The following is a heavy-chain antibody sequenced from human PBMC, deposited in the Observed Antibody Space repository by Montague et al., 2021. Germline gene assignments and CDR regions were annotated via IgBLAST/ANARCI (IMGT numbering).Heavy chain of an antibody. CDR3: ARVFSSWYVGWFDP. Sequence: SETLSLTCTVSGASITSNIYYWGWIRQSPGKGLEWIGLIYYSGNSFYQPSLKSRITMAVDTSKNQFSLKLSSVTAADTAIYYCARVFSSWYVGWFDPWGQGTLVTVSS. J-gene: IGHJ5*02. V-gene: IGHV4-39*07. CDR1: GASITSNIYY. D-gene: IGHD6-13*01. CDR2: IYYSGNS.